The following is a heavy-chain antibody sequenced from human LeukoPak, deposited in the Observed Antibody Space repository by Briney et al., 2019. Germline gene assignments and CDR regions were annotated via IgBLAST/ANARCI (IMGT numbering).Heavy chain of an antibody. Sequence: ASVKVSCKASRYTFSNYDINWVRQATGQGLEWMGWMNPNSGNTGYAQKFQGRVTMTRNTSISTAYMELSSLRSEDTAVYYCTRESSIAAAGAGLDYWGQGTLVTVSS. CDR3: TRESSIAAAGAGLDY. D-gene: IGHD6-13*01. V-gene: IGHV1-8*01. CDR1: RYTFSNYD. CDR2: MNPNSGNT. J-gene: IGHJ4*02.